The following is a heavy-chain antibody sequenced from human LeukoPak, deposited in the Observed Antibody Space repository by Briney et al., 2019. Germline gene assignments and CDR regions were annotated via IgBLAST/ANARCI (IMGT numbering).Heavy chain of an antibody. D-gene: IGHD3-9*01. Sequence: GGSLRLSCAASGFTFSSYSMNWVRQAPGKGLEWVSAISGSGGSTYYADSAKGRFTISRDNSKNTLYLQTNSLRAEDTAVYYCAKNDILTGYDYWGQGTLVTVSS. V-gene: IGHV3-23*01. CDR1: GFTFSSYS. CDR3: AKNDILTGYDY. CDR2: ISGSGGST. J-gene: IGHJ4*02.